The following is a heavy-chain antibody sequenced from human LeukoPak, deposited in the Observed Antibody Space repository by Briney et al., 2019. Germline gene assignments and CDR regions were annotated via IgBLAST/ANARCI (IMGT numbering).Heavy chain of an antibody. CDR2: ISGSGGST. J-gene: IGHJ3*02. Sequence: GGSLRLSCAASGFTFSSYAMSWVRQAPGKGLEWVSAISGSGGSTYYADSVKGRFTIPRDNSKNTLYLQMNSLRAEDTAVYYCAKVSVTMIVVVTSDAFDIWGQGTMVTVSS. CDR1: GFTFSSYA. V-gene: IGHV3-23*01. D-gene: IGHD3-22*01. CDR3: AKVSVTMIVVVTSDAFDI.